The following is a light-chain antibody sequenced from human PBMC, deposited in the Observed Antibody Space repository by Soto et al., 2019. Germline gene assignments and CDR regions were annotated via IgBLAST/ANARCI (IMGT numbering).Light chain of an antibody. CDR3: QQYGNLWT. V-gene: IGKV3-15*01. CDR1: QSVIGD. CDR2: GTS. Sequence: EIVMTQSPVTLSVSPGESATLSCRASQSVIGDLAWYQQRPGQAPRLLIYGTSTRATGIPARFSGSGSGTDFTLTISGLQSEDFAVYYCQQYGNLWTFGQGTKLEI. J-gene: IGKJ2*02.